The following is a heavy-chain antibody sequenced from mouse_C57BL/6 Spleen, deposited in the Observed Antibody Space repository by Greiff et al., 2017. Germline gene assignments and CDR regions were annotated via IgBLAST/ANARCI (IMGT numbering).Heavy chain of an antibody. Sequence: QVQLKESGPGLVQPSQSLSITCTVSGFSFTSYGVHWVRQSPGKGLEWLGVIWSGGSTDYNADFISRLSISKDNSKSQVFFKMNSLQADDTAIYYCARNFDYWGQGTTLTVSS. J-gene: IGHJ2*01. CDR3: ARNFDY. CDR1: GFSFTSYG. CDR2: IWSGGST. V-gene: IGHV2-2*01.